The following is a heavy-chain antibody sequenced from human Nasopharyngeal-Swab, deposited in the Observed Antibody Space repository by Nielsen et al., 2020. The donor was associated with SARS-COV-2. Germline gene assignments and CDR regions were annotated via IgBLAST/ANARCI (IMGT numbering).Heavy chain of an antibody. D-gene: IGHD3-10*01. CDR2: ISYDGSNK. CDR3: AREAMVRGKPTIYYYYGMDV. J-gene: IGHJ6*02. V-gene: IGHV3-30-3*01. Sequence: LLLTCAASGFTFSSYAMHWVRQAPGKGLEWVAVISYDGSNKYYADSVKGRFTISRDNSKNTLYLQMNSLRAEDTAVYYCAREAMVRGKPTIYYYYGMDVWGQGTTVTVSS. CDR1: GFTFSSYA.